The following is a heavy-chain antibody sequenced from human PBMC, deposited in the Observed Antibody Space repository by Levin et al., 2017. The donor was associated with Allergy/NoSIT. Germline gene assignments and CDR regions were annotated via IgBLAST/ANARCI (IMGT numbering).Heavy chain of an antibody. Sequence: PGGSLRLSCAASGFTFTSYWMHWVRQAPGKGLVWVSRINNDGSATRNADSVKGRFTISRDNAKNTLYLQMNSLRAEDTAVYYCAKGGLHLLDLPDAFDIWGQGTMVTVSS. CDR1: GFTFTSYW. CDR2: INNDGSAT. D-gene: IGHD5/OR15-5a*01. V-gene: IGHV3-74*01. J-gene: IGHJ3*02. CDR3: AKGGLHLLDLPDAFDI.